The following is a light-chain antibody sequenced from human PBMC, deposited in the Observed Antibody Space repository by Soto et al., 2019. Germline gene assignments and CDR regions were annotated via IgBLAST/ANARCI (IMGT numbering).Light chain of an antibody. CDR1: SSDVGGYNY. V-gene: IGLV2-8*01. CDR3: SSYAGSNNLV. CDR2: EVS. Sequence: QSALTQPPSASGSPERSVTISCTGTSSDVGGYNYVSWYQQHPGKAPKLMIYEVSERPSGVPDRFSGSKSGNTASLTVSGLQAEDEADYYCSSYAGSNNLVFGGGTKVTVL. J-gene: IGLJ3*02.